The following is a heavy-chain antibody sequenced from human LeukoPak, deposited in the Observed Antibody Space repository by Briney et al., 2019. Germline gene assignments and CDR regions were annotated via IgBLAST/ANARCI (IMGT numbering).Heavy chain of an antibody. D-gene: IGHD2-2*02. J-gene: IGHJ6*03. CDR1: GGTFSSYA. V-gene: IGHV1-69*13. CDR3: ARSHDCSSTSCYTMGYYMDV. Sequence: ASVKVSCKASGGTFSSYAISWVRQAPGQGLEWMGGIIPISGTANYAQKFQGRVTITADESTSTAYMELSSLRSEDTAVYYCARSHDCSSTSCYTMGYYMDVWGKGTTVTVSS. CDR2: IIPISGTA.